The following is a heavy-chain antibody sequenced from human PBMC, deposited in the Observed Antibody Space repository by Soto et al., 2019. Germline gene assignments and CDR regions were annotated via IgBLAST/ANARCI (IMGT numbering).Heavy chain of an antibody. CDR3: ARSGTPLIEILDN. CDR1: GFNFNNYA. J-gene: IGHJ4*01. D-gene: IGHD1-7*01. Sequence: GGSLRLSCVASGFNFNNYAMSWVRQAPGKGLEWVAAMSGVGGSIYYADSVKGRFTISRDNSKNTLFLQMSSLRADDTAVYYCARSGTPLIEILDNWGHGTLVTVSS. CDR2: MSGVGGSI. V-gene: IGHV3-23*01.